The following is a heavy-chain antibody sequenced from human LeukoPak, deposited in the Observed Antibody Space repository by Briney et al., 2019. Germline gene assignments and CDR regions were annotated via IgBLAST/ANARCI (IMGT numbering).Heavy chain of an antibody. J-gene: IGHJ5*02. CDR3: ARDKNYYDSSGYTNWFDP. D-gene: IGHD3-22*01. CDR2: IYYSGST. CDR1: GGSISSGDYY. V-gene: IGHV4-30-4*01. Sequence: PSETLSLTCTVSGGSISSGDYYWSWIRQPPGKGLEWIGYIYYSGSTYYNPSLKGRVTISVDTSKNQFSLKLSSVTAADTAVYYCARDKNYYDSSGYTNWFDPWGQGTLVTVSS.